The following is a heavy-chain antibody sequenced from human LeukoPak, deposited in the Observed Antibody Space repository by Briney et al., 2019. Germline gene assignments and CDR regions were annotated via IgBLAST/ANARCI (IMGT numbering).Heavy chain of an antibody. J-gene: IGHJ4*02. D-gene: IGHD1-26*01. CDR1: GFTFDDYA. Sequence: GRSLRLSCAASGFTFDDYAMHWVRQAPGKGLEWVSGISWNSGSIGYADSVKGRFTISRDNAKNSLYLQMNSLRAEGTALYYCAIWKDGGSYSDWGQGTLVTVSS. CDR2: ISWNSGSI. V-gene: IGHV3-9*01. CDR3: AIWKDGGSYSD.